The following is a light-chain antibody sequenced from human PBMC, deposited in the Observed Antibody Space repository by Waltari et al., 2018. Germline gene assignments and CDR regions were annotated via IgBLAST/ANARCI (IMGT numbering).Light chain of an antibody. V-gene: IGKV3-20*01. CDR2: GAS. J-gene: IGKJ2*01. Sequence: EVVLTQSPDTLSLSPGERATLSCRASQSLTKRYLAWYQQRPGQAPRLLIYGASSRAAGIPDRFRGSGSGTDFTLTISRLEPEDSAVYYCQQYGSSVLYTFGQGTKLEIK. CDR3: QQYGSSVLYT. CDR1: QSLTKRY.